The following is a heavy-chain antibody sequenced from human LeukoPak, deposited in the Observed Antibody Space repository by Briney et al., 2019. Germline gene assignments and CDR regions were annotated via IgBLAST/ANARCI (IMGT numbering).Heavy chain of an antibody. CDR3: ARATPTTVTTSWYFDL. CDR2: INHSGST. CDR1: GGSFSGYY. J-gene: IGHJ2*01. Sequence: PSETLSLTCAVYGGSFSGYYWSWIRQPPGKGLEWIGEINHSGSTNYNPSLKSRVTISVDTSKNQFSLKLSSVTAADTAVYYCARATPTTVTTSWYFDLWGRGTLVTVSS. V-gene: IGHV4-34*01. D-gene: IGHD4-17*01.